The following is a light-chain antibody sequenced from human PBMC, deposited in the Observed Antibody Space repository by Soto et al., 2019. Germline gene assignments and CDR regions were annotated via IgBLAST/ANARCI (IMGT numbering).Light chain of an antibody. CDR3: QQYNNWPWT. CDR1: ETVSSD. J-gene: IGKJ1*01. Sequence: EIVFTESPCTLSLSPGDRAALSCRASETVSSDFLAWYQQKPGQAPRLLIYDASTRATGMPGRFSGSGSGTEFTLTISSLQSEDFAVYYCQQYNNWPWTFGQGTKVDIK. CDR2: DAS. V-gene: IGKV3-15*01.